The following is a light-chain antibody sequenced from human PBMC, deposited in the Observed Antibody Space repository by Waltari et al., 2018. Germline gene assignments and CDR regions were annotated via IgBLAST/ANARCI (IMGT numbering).Light chain of an antibody. CDR2: SAS. J-gene: IGKJ4*01. CDR3: QQYGYSLA. V-gene: IGKV3-20*01. Sequence: DTVLTQSPGTLSLSSGERATLSCRASQSVSSNSLAWYQQRPGEAPRLLIHSASSRATGIPARFSGSGSGTDFTLTISRLEPEDSAIYYCQQYGYSLAFGGGTRVEI. CDR1: QSVSSNS.